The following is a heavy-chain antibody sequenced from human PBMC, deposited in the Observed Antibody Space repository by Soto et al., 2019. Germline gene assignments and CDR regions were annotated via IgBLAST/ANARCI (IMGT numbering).Heavy chain of an antibody. Sequence: QVQLVQSGAEVKKPGASVKVSCKASGYTFTSYGISWVRQAPGQGLEWMGWISAYNGNTHYAQKLQGRVTMPTDTTTSTASMQLRSLNSADMAVYYWAREPLGMDVWGQGTTVNVAS. V-gene: IGHV1-18*03. J-gene: IGHJ6*02. CDR1: GYTFTSYG. CDR2: ISAYNGNT. CDR3: AREPLGMDV.